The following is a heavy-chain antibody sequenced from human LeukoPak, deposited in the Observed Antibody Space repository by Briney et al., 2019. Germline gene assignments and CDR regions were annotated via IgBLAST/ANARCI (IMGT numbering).Heavy chain of an antibody. CDR2: INPNSGDT. CDR1: GYTLTGYY. D-gene: IGHD5-12*01. V-gene: IGHV1-2*02. J-gene: IGHJ4*02. Sequence: GASVKVSCKASGYTLTGYYMHWLRQAPGPGLEWMGWINPNSGDTNYAQKFQGRVTMTRDTSISTAYMELSRLTSDDTAVYYCAKNPYEYYFDYWGQGTLVTVSS. CDR3: AKNPYEYYFDY.